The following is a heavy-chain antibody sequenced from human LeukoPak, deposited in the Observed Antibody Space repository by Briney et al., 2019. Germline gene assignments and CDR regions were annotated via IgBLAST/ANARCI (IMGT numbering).Heavy chain of an antibody. V-gene: IGHV4-59*01. CDR1: GGSISSYY. J-gene: IGHJ4*02. D-gene: IGHD4-17*01. Sequence: NPSETLSLTCTVSGGSISSYYWSWIRQPPGKGLEWIGYIYYSGSTNYNPSLKSRVTISVDTSKNQFSLKLSSVTAADTAVYYCARFSAVTPGFDYWGQGTLVTVSS. CDR3: ARFSAVTPGFDY. CDR2: IYYSGST.